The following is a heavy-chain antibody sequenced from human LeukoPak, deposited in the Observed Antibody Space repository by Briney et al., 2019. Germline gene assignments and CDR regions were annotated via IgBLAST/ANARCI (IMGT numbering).Heavy chain of an antibody. D-gene: IGHD3-22*01. Sequence: SETLSLTCTVSGGSINSYYWSWIRQPPGKGLEWIGYIHSSGGTNYSPSLKSRVTMSVATSKNQFSLKLSSVTAADMAVYYCARDRYYYENSGYYVFDYWGQGTLVTVSS. CDR3: ARDRYYYENSGYYVFDY. CDR1: GGSINSYY. CDR2: IHSSGGT. J-gene: IGHJ4*02. V-gene: IGHV4-59*12.